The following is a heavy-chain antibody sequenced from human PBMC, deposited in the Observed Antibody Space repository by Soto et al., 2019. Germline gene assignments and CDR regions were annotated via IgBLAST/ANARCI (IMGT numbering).Heavy chain of an antibody. Sequence: QVQLVQSGAEVKKPGASVKVSCKASGYTFTSYGISWVRQAPGQGLEWMGWISAYNGNTNYAQKLQGGVTMATDISTSTAYMELRSLRSDDTAVYYCAKDRRSYVFWGGYHTALWYFDLWGRGTLVTVSS. D-gene: IGHD3-3*01. CDR3: AKDRRSYVFWGGYHTALWYFDL. J-gene: IGHJ2*01. CDR2: ISAYNGNT. CDR1: GYTFTSYG. V-gene: IGHV1-18*01.